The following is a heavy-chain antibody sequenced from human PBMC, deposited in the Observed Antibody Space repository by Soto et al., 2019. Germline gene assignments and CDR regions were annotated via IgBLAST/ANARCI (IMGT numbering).Heavy chain of an antibody. CDR2: ISYDGSNK. V-gene: IGHV3-30-3*01. CDR1: GFTFSSYA. Sequence: GGSLRLSCAASGFTFSSYAMHWVRQAPGKGLEWVAVISYDGSNKYYADSVKGRFTISRDNSKNTLYLQMNSLRAEDTAVYYCARDRPPPKWELLGGYFDYWGQGTLVTVSS. D-gene: IGHD1-26*01. CDR3: ARDRPPPKWELLGGYFDY. J-gene: IGHJ4*02.